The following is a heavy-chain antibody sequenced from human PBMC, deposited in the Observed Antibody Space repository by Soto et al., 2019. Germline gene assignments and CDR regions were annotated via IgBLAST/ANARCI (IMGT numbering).Heavy chain of an antibody. V-gene: IGHV3-30-3*01. CDR3: ARGKDTASWYEAFDI. CDR1: GFTFSSYS. D-gene: IGHD6-13*01. J-gene: IGHJ3*02. CDR2: MSSDGSSK. Sequence: QVHLVESGGGVVQPGRSLRLSCSASGFTFSSYSIHWVRQAPGEGLEWVALMSSDGSSKFYADSVKGRFTISRDNSKNTLYLQMDSLRAEDTAVYYCARGKDTASWYEAFDIWGQGTMVTVSS.